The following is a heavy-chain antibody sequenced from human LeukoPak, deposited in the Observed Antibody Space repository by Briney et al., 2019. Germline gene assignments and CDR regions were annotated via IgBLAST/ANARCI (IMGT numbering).Heavy chain of an antibody. CDR1: GHTLRDLS. Sequence: ASVKVSCKAFGHTLRDLSIHWVRQAPGKALEWMGGYDPEDDERIYSEKFLGRVTLTEDTSADTAYIERTSLRSDDTAVYYYSTETAVNYWGQGTQATVSS. CDR3: STETAVNY. J-gene: IGHJ4*02. CDR2: YDPEDDER. V-gene: IGHV1-24*01. D-gene: IGHD4-11*01.